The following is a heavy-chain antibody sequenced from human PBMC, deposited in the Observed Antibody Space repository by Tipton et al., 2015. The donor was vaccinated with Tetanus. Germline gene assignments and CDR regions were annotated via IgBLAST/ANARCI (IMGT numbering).Heavy chain of an antibody. J-gene: IGHJ4*02. Sequence: QSGPEVKKPGSSVKVSCKSSGGPFYEHGIDWVRQAPGQRLEWMGGIIPASGATNYAHKFQGRVTMTADASTTTVHMELSNLRSDDTAVYYCVRDRAAAGGSDYWGQGTLVTV. V-gene: IGHV1-69*01. CDR3: VRDRAAAGGSDY. D-gene: IGHD6-25*01. CDR1: GGPFYEHG. CDR2: IIPASGAT.